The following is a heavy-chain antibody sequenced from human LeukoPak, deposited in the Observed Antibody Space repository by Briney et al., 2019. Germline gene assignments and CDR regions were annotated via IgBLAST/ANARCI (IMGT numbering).Heavy chain of an antibody. CDR3: AKDEVVVAAIPYYGMDV. D-gene: IGHD2-15*01. Sequence: GGSLRLSCAASGFTFSSNWMHWVRQAPGKGLVWVSRINEDGSTTNYADSVKGRSTIFRDNAKNTLYLQMNSLRAEDTAVYYCAKDEVVVAAIPYYGMDVWGQGTTVTVSS. CDR2: INEDGSTT. CDR1: GFTFSSNW. J-gene: IGHJ6*02. V-gene: IGHV3-74*01.